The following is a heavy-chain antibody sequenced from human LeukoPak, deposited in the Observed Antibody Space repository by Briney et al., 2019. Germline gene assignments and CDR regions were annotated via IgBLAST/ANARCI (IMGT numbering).Heavy chain of an antibody. CDR2: ISGSGGST. CDR1: GFTLSSYA. CDR3: AKAQGPYCSGGSCADAFDI. V-gene: IGHV3-23*01. D-gene: IGHD2-15*01. J-gene: IGHJ3*02. Sequence: GGSLRLSCAASGFTLSSYAMSWVHQAPGKGLEWVSAISGSGGSTYYADSVKGRFTISRDNSKNTLYLQMNSLRAEDTAVYYCAKAQGPYCSGGSCADAFDIWGQGTMVTVSS.